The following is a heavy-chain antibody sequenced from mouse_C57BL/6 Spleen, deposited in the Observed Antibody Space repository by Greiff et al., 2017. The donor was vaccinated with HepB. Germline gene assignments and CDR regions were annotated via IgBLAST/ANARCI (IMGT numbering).Heavy chain of an antibody. CDR1: GYTFTDYN. V-gene: IGHV1-18*01. Sequence: VQLQQSGPELVKPGASVKISCKASGYTFTDYNMDWVKQSHGKSLEWIGDINPNNGGTIYNQKFKGKATLTVDKSSSTAYMELRSLTSEDTAVYYCARPWYFDVWGTGTTVTVSS. CDR2: INPNNGGT. CDR3: ARPWYFDV. J-gene: IGHJ1*03.